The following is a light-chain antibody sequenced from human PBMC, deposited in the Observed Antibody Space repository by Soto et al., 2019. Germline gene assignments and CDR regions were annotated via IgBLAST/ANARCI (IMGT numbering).Light chain of an antibody. CDR2: EVT. V-gene: IGLV2-14*01. CDR3: SSYTTSAPYV. J-gene: IGLJ1*01. CDR1: SSDVGAYNF. Sequence: QSALTQPASVSGSPGQSITISCTGTSSDVGAYNFVSWYQHHPGRAPKLIIYEVTIRPSGVSNRFSGSKSGNTASLTISGLQDEDEADYYCSSYTTSAPYVFGSGTKVTVL.